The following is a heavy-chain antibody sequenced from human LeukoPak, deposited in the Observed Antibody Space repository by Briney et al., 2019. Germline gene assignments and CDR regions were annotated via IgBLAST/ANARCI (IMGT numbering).Heavy chain of an antibody. V-gene: IGHV3-21*01. CDR2: ISTSSRDI. J-gene: IGHJ4*02. Sequence: GGSLRHSCAASGLTFGTYNMNWVRQAPGKGRKGVASISTSSRDIYYADSVKARFTISRDNAKNSLYLQMNSLRAEDTAVYYCARLSNYHGPGNYFPFAYWRQGTLVTVSS. D-gene: IGHD3-10*01. CDR1: GLTFGTYN. CDR3: ARLSNYHGPGNYFPFAY.